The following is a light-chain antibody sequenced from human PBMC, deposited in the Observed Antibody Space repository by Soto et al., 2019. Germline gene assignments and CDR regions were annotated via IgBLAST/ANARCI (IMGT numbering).Light chain of an antibody. CDR1: QRISSN. CDR3: QQYNKWPPT. J-gene: IGKJ1*01. Sequence: VMTRSPATLSLSPGERATLSCRASQRISSNLAWYQQKPGQAPRLLIYGASTRATGIAARFSGSDSGTEFTLTISSLQSEDLAVYFCQQYNKWPPTFGQGTKVDIK. CDR2: GAS. V-gene: IGKV3-15*01.